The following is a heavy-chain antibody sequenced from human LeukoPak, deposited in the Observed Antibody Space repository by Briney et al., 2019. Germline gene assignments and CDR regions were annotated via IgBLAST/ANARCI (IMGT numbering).Heavy chain of an antibody. CDR3: ARKKDTFDFYDSSGLDY. Sequence: PGGSLRLSCAASGFTFSTYGMHWVRQAPGKGLEWVANIWYDGSTKYYADSVKGRFTISRDNSKNTLYLQMNSLRAEDTAVYCCARKKDTFDFYDSSGLDYWGQGALVTVSS. V-gene: IGHV3-33*01. D-gene: IGHD3-22*01. CDR2: IWYDGSTK. CDR1: GFTFSTYG. J-gene: IGHJ4*02.